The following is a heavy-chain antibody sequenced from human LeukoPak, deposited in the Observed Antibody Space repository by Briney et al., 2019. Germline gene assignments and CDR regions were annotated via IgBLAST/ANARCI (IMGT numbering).Heavy chain of an antibody. CDR2: ISGSGGST. CDR1: GFTFSSYA. V-gene: IGHV3-23*01. Sequence: GGSLGLSCAASGFTFSSYAMSWVRQAPGKGLEWVSAISGSGGSTYYADSVKGRFTISRDNSKNTLYLQMNSLRAEDTAVYYCAKVISGGYSGYDLYYFDYWGQGTLVTVSS. D-gene: IGHD5-12*01. J-gene: IGHJ4*02. CDR3: AKVISGGYSGYDLYYFDY.